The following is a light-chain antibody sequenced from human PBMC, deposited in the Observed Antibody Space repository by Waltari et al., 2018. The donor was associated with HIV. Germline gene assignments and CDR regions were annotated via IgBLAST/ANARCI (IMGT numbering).Light chain of an antibody. CDR1: TSDVGGFDY. Sequence: QSALTQPASVSGSPGQSVTLSCTGTTSDVGGFDYFCCYQHHPGKAPKLIIYEVTNRPSGVSTRFSGSKSGNTASLTISGLQAEDEADYFCTSYTSSSTLGVFGGGTRLTVL. CDR3: TSYTSSSTLGV. V-gene: IGLV2-14*01. CDR2: EVT. J-gene: IGLJ2*01.